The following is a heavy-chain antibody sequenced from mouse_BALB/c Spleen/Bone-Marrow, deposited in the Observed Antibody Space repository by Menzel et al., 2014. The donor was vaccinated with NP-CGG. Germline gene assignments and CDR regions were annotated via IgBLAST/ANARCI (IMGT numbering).Heavy chain of an antibody. V-gene: IGHV6-6*02. Sequence: EVKLMESGGGLVQPGGSIKLSCVASGFTFSNYWMNWVRQFPEKGLEWVAEIRLKSNNYATHYAESVKGRFTISRDDSKRSVYLQMNDLRAEDTGIYYCTTGFAYWGQGTLVTVSA. CDR1: GFTFSNYW. CDR3: TTGFAY. CDR2: IRLKSNNYAT. J-gene: IGHJ3*01.